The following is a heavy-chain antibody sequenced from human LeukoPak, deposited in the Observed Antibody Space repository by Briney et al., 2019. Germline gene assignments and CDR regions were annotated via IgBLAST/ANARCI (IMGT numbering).Heavy chain of an antibody. V-gene: IGHV3-73*01. CDR2: IRSKANSYAT. CDR3: TRLTGSGSH. J-gene: IGHJ4*02. CDR1: GFTFSGSA. D-gene: IGHD3-22*01. Sequence: GGSLRLSCAASGFTFSGSAMHWVRQASGKGLEWVGRIRSKANSYATTYAASVKGRFTISRDDSKDTAYLQMNSLKTEDTAVYYCTRLTGSGSHWGQGTLVTVSP.